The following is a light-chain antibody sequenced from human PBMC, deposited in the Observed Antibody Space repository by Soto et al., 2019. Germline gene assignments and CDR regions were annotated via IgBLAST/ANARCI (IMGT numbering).Light chain of an antibody. V-gene: IGKV1-33*01. Sequence: DLQMTQSPSSLSAYVGARVSITCQASQDIGTSLSWFQHKPGRAPKLLIYGASYLETGVPSRFRGSGSGTDFTFIITGLQPEDIATYYCQHYNNLPPFTFGPGTIVDIK. CDR3: QHYNNLPPFT. J-gene: IGKJ3*01. CDR2: GAS. CDR1: QDIGTS.